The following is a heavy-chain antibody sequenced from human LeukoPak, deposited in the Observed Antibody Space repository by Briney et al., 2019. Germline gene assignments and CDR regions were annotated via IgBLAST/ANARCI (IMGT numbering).Heavy chain of an antibody. V-gene: IGHV3-23*01. Sequence: GGSLRLSCAASGFAFRNYDMIWVRQAPGRGLEWVSGITTDGSGAYYADSVKGRFTVSRDNSKNTVFLQMNSLRGQDAAIYYCAKGVLGAGSLLEYFQHWGQGTLVTVSS. CDR1: GFAFRNYD. CDR3: AKGVLGAGSLLEYFQH. J-gene: IGHJ1*01. CDR2: ITTDGSGA. D-gene: IGHD3-10*01.